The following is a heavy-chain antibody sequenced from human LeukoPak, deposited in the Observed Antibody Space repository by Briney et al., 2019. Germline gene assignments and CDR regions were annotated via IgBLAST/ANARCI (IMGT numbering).Heavy chain of an antibody. CDR3: ARVDCSGGSCYSFDY. V-gene: IGHV4-59*01. Sequence: SETLSLTCTVSGGSFSSYYWNWIRQPPGKGLEWMGYIYYSGSTNCNPSLKSRVTISVVTSKNQFSLKLSSVTAADTAVYYCARVDCSGGSCYSFDYWGQGTLVTVSS. D-gene: IGHD2-15*01. CDR1: GGSFSSYY. CDR2: IYYSGST. J-gene: IGHJ4*02.